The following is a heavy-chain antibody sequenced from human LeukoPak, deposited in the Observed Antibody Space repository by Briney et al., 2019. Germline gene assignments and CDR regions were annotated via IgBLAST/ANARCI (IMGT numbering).Heavy chain of an antibody. CDR1: GGSISSHY. J-gene: IGHJ6*02. V-gene: IGHV4-4*07. D-gene: IGHD5-24*01. CDR2: IYTSGST. Sequence: PSETLSLTCTVSGGSISSHYWSWIRQPAGKGLEWIGRIYTSGSTNYNPSLKSRVTMSVDTSKNQFSLKLSSVTAADTAVYYCAREDGIAGYYYYGMDVWGQGTTVTVSS. CDR3: AREDGIAGYYYYGMDV.